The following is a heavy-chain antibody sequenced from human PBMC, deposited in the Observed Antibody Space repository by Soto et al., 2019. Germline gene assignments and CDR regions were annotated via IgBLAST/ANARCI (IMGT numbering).Heavy chain of an antibody. V-gene: IGHV4-61*01. J-gene: IGHJ6*02. Sequence: SETLSLTCTVSGGSVSTGMKYWGWVRQPPGKALEFIGYMYKTGETLLNSSLKSRVTLSMETSKNKFSLTLSSVTAADTAVYFCMKAHESGDFLGMSVWGPGTTVTVS. D-gene: IGHD3-10*01. CDR1: GGSVSTGMKY. CDR2: MYKTGET. CDR3: MKAHESGDFLGMSV.